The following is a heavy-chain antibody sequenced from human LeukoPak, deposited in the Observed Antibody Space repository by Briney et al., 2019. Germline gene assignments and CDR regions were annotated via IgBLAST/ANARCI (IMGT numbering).Heavy chain of an antibody. CDR1: GGTFSSYA. D-gene: IGHD6-13*01. J-gene: IGHJ4*02. CDR2: IIPIFGTA. CDR3: ARAYSSSWSYFDY. Sequence: ASVKVSCKASGGTFSSYAISWVRQAPGQGLEWMGGIIPIFGTANYAQKFQGRVTITADESTSTAYMELSSLRSDDTAVYYCARAYSSSWSYFDYWGQGTLVTVSS. V-gene: IGHV1-69*13.